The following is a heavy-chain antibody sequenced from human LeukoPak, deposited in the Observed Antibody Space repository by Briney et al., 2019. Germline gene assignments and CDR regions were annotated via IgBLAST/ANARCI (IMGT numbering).Heavy chain of an antibody. CDR3: ARGYYGSGSYSDGMDV. J-gene: IGHJ6*02. CDR1: GYSFSSNW. D-gene: IGHD3-10*01. CDR2: IYPGDSDT. V-gene: IGHV5-51*01. Sequence: GESLKISCKGSGYSFSSNWIGWVRQMPGKGLEWMGTIYPGDSDTRYSPSFQGQVTISADKSITTAYLQWSSLKASDTAMYYCARGYYGSGSYSDGMDVWGQGTSVTVSS.